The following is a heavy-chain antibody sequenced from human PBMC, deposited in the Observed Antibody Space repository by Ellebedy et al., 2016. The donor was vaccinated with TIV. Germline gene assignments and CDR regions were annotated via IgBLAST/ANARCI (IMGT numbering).Heavy chain of an antibody. J-gene: IGHJ6*02. Sequence: ASVKVSCKVSGYTLTEVSMHWVRQAPGQGLEWMGGIIPIFGTANYAQKFQGRVTITADESTSTAYMELSSLRSEDTAVYYCARGDSGWSIGGPFRDPGGYYGMDVWGQGTTVTVSS. V-gene: IGHV1-69*13. D-gene: IGHD6-19*01. CDR1: GYTLTEVS. CDR3: ARGDSGWSIGGPFRDPGGYYGMDV. CDR2: IIPIFGTA.